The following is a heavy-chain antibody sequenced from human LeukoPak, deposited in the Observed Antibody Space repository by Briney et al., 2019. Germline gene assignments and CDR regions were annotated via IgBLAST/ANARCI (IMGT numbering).Heavy chain of an antibody. Sequence: ASVKVSCKASGYTFTGYYMHWVRQPPGQGLEWIGRINPNSGGTNYAQKFKGRVTMTRATSIRPSYMELTMLGSDDTAVYYCARGLGTYGGNFVWGKGTLVTVSS. CDR2: INPNSGGT. CDR1: GYTFTGYY. CDR3: ARGLGTYGGNFV. D-gene: IGHD4-23*01. V-gene: IGHV1-2*06. J-gene: IGHJ4*02.